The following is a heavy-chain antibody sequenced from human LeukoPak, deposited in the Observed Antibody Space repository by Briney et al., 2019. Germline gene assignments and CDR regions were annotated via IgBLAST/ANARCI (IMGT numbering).Heavy chain of an antibody. CDR2: INPNSGGT. CDR3: ARVNSGSYHDAFDI. CDR1: GYTFTGYY. J-gene: IGHJ3*02. D-gene: IGHD1-26*01. Sequence: GASVKVSCKASGYTFTGYYMHWVRQAPGQGLEWMGWINPNSGGTNYAQKFQGWVTMTRDTSISTAYMELRSLRSDDTAVYYCARVNSGSYHDAFDIWGQGTMVTVSS. V-gene: IGHV1-2*04.